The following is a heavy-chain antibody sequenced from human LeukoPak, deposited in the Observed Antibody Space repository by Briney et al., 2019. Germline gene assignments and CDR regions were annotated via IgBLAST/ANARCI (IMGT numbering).Heavy chain of an antibody. CDR1: GFTFSDYY. J-gene: IGHJ4*02. Sequence: GGSLRLSCAASGFTFSDYYMSWIRQAPGKGLEWVSYISSSGGSTIYYADSVKGRFTISRDNAKNSLYLQMNSLRAEDTAVYYCARGRGVIIIDYWGQGTLVTVSS. V-gene: IGHV3-11*01. CDR3: ARGRGVIIIDY. D-gene: IGHD3-10*01. CDR2: ISSSGGSTI.